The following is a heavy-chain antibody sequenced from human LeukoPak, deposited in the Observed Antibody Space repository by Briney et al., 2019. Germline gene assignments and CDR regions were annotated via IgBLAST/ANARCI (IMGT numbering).Heavy chain of an antibody. J-gene: IGHJ3*02. D-gene: IGHD2-2*01. CDR2: ISYDGSNK. CDR1: GFTFSSYA. V-gene: IGHV3-30-3*01. Sequence: QSGGSLRLSCAASGFTFSSYAMHWVRQAPGKGLEWVAVISYDGSNKYYADSVKGRFTISRDNSKNTLYLQMNSLRAEDTAVYYCARGGCSSTSCYRGVSSGWVGNAFNIWGQGTMVTVSS. CDR3: ARGGCSSTSCYRGVSSGWVGNAFNI.